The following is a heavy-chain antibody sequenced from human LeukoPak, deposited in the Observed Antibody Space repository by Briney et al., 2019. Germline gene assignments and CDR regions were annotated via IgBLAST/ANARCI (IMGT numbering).Heavy chain of an antibody. CDR3: AGGTGWLIDS. J-gene: IGHJ4*02. V-gene: IGHV3-48*01. Sequence: PGGSLRLSCAASGFNFSNYSMNWVRQAPGKGLEWVSYISGGSSTIYYADSVKGRFTISRDNAKNSLYLQMNSLRAEDTAVYYCAGGTGWLIDSWGQGTLVTVSS. D-gene: IGHD3-9*01. CDR1: GFNFSNYS. CDR2: ISGGSSTI.